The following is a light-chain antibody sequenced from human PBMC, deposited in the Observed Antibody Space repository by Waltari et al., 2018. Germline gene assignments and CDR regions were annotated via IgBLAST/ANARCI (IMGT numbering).Light chain of an antibody. CDR2: WAS. CDR1: QSVLYSSNNKNY. J-gene: IGKJ2*01. CDR3: LQYYTSPQT. V-gene: IGKV4-1*01. Sequence: DIVMTQSPDSLAVSLGERATINCKSRQSVLYSSNNKNYLAWYQQKPGQPPKLLISWASTRESGVPGRFSGSGSGTDFTLTISSLQAEDVAVYFCLQYYTSPQTFGQGTRLEI.